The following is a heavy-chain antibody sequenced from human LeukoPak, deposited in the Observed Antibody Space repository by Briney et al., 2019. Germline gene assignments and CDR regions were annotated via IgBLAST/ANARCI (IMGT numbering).Heavy chain of an antibody. CDR3: VSGWYRYYYGMDV. CDR2: IKQDGSEK. V-gene: IGHV3-7*01. J-gene: IGHJ6*02. CDR1: GFTFSSYW. Sequence: GGSLRLSCAASGFTFSSYWMSWVRQAPGKGLEWGANIKQDGSEKYYVDSVKGRFTISRDNAKNSLYLQMNSLRAEDTAVYYCVSGWYRYYYGMDVWGQGTTVTVPS. D-gene: IGHD6-19*01.